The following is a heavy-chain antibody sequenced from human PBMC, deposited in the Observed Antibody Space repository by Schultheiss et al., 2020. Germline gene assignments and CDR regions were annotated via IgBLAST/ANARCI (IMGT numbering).Heavy chain of an antibody. CDR2: ISYDGSNK. CDR3: AKDKLYDSSGYLAY. D-gene: IGHD3-22*01. J-gene: IGHJ4*02. Sequence: GGSLRLSCAASGFTFSSYGMHWVRQAPGKGLEWVAVISYDGSNKYYADSVKGRFTISRDNSKNTLYLQMNSLRAEDTAVYYCAKDKLYDSSGYLAYWGQGTLVTVSS. V-gene: IGHV3-30*18. CDR1: GFTFSSYG.